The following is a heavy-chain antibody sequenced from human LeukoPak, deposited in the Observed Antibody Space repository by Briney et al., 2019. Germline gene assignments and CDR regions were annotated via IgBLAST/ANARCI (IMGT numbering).Heavy chain of an antibody. D-gene: IGHD5-18*01. V-gene: IGHV3-21*01. CDR1: GFSFSSYT. J-gene: IGHJ6*02. CDR2: MSSSSSSI. Sequence: GGSLRLSCAASGFSFSSYTMTWVRQAPGKGLEWVSAMSSSSSSIYYADSVRGRSTISRDNAKNSLYLQMNSLRAEDTAVYYCARDQTADVWGQGTTVTVSS. CDR3: ARDQTADV.